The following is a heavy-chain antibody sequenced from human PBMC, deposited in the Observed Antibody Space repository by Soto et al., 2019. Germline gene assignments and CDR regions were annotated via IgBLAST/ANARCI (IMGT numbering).Heavy chain of an antibody. Sequence: QVQLVQSGAEVKKPGSSVKVSCKASGGTFSSYTISWVRQAPGQGLEWMGRIIPILGIANYAQKFQGRVMITADKSTSTAYMELSSLRSEDTAVYYCATLHLGELSLHRSYYWGQGTLVTVSS. CDR2: IIPILGIA. V-gene: IGHV1-69*02. CDR1: GGTFSSYT. D-gene: IGHD3-16*02. CDR3: ATLHLGELSLHRSYY. J-gene: IGHJ4*02.